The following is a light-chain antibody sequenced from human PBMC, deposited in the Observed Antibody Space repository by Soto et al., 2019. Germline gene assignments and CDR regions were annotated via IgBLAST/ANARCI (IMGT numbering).Light chain of an antibody. V-gene: IGKV3-11*01. CDR2: DAS. CDR1: QSVNSF. CDR3: QHRRDWPLT. Sequence: EIVLTQSPATLSLSPGERATLSCRASQSVNSFLAWYQQKPGQAPRLLISDASNRATGVPARFSGSGSGTDFTLTISSLEPEDFAVYYCQHRRDWPLTFGGGTKVEIK. J-gene: IGKJ4*01.